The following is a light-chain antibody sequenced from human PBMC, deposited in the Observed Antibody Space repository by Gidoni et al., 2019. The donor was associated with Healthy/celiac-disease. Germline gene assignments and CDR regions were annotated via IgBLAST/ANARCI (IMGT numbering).Light chain of an antibody. V-gene: IGKV1-39*01. J-gene: IGKJ3*01. Sequence: DIQMTQSPSSLSASVGDRVTITCRASQSISSYLYWYQQKPGKAPKLLIYDASSLQSGVPARFSGSGSGTDFTLTISSLQPEDFATYYCQQSYSTRVFTFGPGTKVDIK. CDR1: QSISSY. CDR2: DAS. CDR3: QQSYSTRVFT.